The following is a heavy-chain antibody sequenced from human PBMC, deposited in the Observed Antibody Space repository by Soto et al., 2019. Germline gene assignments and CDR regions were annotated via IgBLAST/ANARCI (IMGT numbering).Heavy chain of an antibody. V-gene: IGHV1-69*01. J-gene: IGHJ4*02. CDR1: GNIFSSYS. CDR3: AGLDPFYFDY. CDR2: IIPIYGSA. Sequence: QVHLVQSGAEVKKPGSSVKVSCKASGNIFSSYSISWVRQAPGQGPEWMGWIIPIYGSANYAQKFRDRVTITADESTSTAYMDLSSLSSEDTAVYYCAGLDPFYFDYWGQGTLVTVSS.